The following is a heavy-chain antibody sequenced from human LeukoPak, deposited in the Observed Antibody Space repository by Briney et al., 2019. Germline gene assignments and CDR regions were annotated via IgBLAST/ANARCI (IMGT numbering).Heavy chain of an antibody. D-gene: IGHD6-13*01. J-gene: IGHJ3*02. CDR2: IYYSGST. CDR1: GGSISSYY. Sequence: PSETLSLTCTVSGGSISSYYWSWIRQPPGKGLEWIGYIYYSGSTNYNPSLRSRVTISVDTSKNQFSLKLSSVTAADTAVYYCARETLYSSSWYSSRVVAFDIWGQGAMVTVSS. CDR3: ARETLYSSSWYSSRVVAFDI. V-gene: IGHV4-59*01.